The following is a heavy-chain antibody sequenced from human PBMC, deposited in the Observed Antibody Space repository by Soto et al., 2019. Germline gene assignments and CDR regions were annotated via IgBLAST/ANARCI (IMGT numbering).Heavy chain of an antibody. D-gene: IGHD2-15*01. V-gene: IGHV3-23*01. CDR1: GFTFSSCA. Sequence: PGGSLRLSCAASGFTFSSCAMGWVRQAPGKGLEWVSGISGNGGSTYYADSVKGRFTISRDTSKNTLYLQMDSLGAEDTAIYYSSIVVRERTGYSDFCGQAPLLTVSS. J-gene: IGHJ4*02. CDR2: ISGNGGST. CDR3: SIVVRERTGYSDF.